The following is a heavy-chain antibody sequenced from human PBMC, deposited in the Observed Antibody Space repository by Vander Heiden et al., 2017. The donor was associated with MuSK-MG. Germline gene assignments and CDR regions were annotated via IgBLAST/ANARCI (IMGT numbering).Heavy chain of an antibody. CDR2: IYYNGSA. CDR1: GGSFSSGGYY. CDR3: ARMDGVVAARHYFYHGMGV. Sequence: QVQLQESGPGLVKPSQTLSLTCTVSGGSFSSGGYYWSWIRQHPGQVLEWIGSIYYNGSAYYKPSLKRRVSISVDTSKNELSLKVTSLTASDTAVYYCARMDGVVAARHYFYHGMGVWCQGTTVTVSS. D-gene: IGHD2-15*01. J-gene: IGHJ6*02. V-gene: IGHV4-31*03.